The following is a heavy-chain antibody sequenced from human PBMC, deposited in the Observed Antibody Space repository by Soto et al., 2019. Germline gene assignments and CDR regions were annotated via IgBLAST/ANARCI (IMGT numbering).Heavy chain of an antibody. V-gene: IGHV3-33*01. D-gene: IGHD1-26*01. CDR2: IWHDGSNK. Sequence: GGSLRLSCAASGVIFSNFGMHWVRQAPGKGLEWVGIIWHDGSNKYYADSVEGRFTISRDNSKNTVYLQMNSLRGEDTGIYYCAGFYVAAGAAPLEYWGQGTLVTVLL. CDR3: AGFYVAAGAAPLEY. J-gene: IGHJ4*02. CDR1: GVIFSNFG.